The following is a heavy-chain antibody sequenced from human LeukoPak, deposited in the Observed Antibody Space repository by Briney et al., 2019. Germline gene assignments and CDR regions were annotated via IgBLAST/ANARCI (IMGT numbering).Heavy chain of an antibody. J-gene: IGHJ4*02. D-gene: IGHD3-3*01. Sequence: SSGKVSCKASGGTFSSYAISWVRQAPGQGLEWMGRIIPIFGTANYAQKFQGRVTITTDESTSTAYMELSSLRSEDTAVYYCARDSYDFRSSAGHFDYWGQGTLVTVSS. CDR2: IIPIFGTA. CDR1: GGTFSSYA. V-gene: IGHV1-69*05. CDR3: ARDSYDFRSSAGHFDY.